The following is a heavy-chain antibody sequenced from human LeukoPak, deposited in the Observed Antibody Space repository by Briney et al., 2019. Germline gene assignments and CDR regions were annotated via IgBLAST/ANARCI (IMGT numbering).Heavy chain of an antibody. Sequence: PGGSLRLSCAASGFTFSTYYMAWVRQAPGKGLEWVANIKQDGSEKYYGGSVKGRFTISRDNARNSLYLQLESLRVDDTAVYFCAGGFGFLIESWGQGTLFTVSS. D-gene: IGHD3-10*01. CDR2: IKQDGSEK. V-gene: IGHV3-7*04. CDR1: GFTFSTYY. CDR3: AGGFGFLIES. J-gene: IGHJ4*02.